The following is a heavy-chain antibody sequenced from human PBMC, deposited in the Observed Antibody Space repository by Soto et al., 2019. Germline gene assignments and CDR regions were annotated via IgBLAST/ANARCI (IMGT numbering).Heavy chain of an antibody. CDR1: GGSISRYF. CDR3: ARSLRNDFFDY. J-gene: IGHJ4*02. Sequence: SETLSLTCTVSGGSISRYFWTWIRQPPGKGLQFIGYIFYTGSTNYNPSLKSRVSISVDASKSQLSLELSSVTAADTAVYYCARSLRNDFFDYWGRGTLVTV. CDR2: IFYTGST. D-gene: IGHD3-16*01. V-gene: IGHV4-59*01.